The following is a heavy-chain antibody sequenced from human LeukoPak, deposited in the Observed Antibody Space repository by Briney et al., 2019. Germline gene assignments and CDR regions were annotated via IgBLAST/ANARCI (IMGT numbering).Heavy chain of an antibody. CDR3: ARETKYYDILTGYYTGYDAFDI. CDR1: GFTFSSYW. J-gene: IGHJ3*02. CDR2: IKQDGSEK. Sequence: GGSLRLSCAASGFTFSSYWMSWVRQAPGKGLEWVANIKQDGSEKYYVDSVKGRFTISRDNSKNTLYLQMNSLRAEDTAVYYCARETKYYDILTGYYTGYDAFDIWGQGTMVTVSS. D-gene: IGHD3-9*01. V-gene: IGHV3-7*01.